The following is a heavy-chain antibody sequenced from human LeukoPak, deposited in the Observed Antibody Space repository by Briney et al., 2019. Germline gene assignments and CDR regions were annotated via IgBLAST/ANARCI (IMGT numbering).Heavy chain of an antibody. J-gene: IGHJ6*03. D-gene: IGHD2-2*01. V-gene: IGHV3-74*01. Sequence: PGGSLRLSCAASGFTFRDYWMHWVRQAPGKGLVWVSRINSDGSTTTYADSVKGRFTISRDNAKNSLYLQMNSLRAEDTAVYYCAKLVPAVPRGYYHYMDVWGKGTTVTVSS. CDR1: GFTFRDYW. CDR3: AKLVPAVPRGYYHYMDV. CDR2: INSDGSTT.